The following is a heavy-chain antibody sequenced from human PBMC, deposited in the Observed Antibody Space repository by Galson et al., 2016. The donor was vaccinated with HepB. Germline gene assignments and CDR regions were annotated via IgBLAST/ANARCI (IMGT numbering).Heavy chain of an antibody. D-gene: IGHD3-3*02. J-gene: IGHJ2*01. CDR1: GDFISGGGYY. CDR2: IFSTWNT. Sequence: TLSLTCAVSGDFISGGGYYWSWIRQHPGKGLEWLGYIFSTWNTQYHSSLESRLTFSIKTSENQLSLELTSVTAADTAVYYGARSHFVVYWNFDVWGRGTLVTVSS. V-gene: IGHV4-31*11. CDR3: ARSHFVVYWNFDV.